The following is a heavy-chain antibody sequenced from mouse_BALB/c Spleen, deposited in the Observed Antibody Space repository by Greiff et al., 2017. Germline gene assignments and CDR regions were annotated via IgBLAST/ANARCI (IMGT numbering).Heavy chain of an antibody. CDR3: ARRDGYPYYYAMDY. CDR1: GFTFSSYG. J-gene: IGHJ4*01. CDR2: INSNGGST. D-gene: IGHD1-2*01. Sequence: EVMLVESGGGLVQPGGSLKLSCAASGFTFSSYGMSWVRQTPDKRLELVATINSNGGSTYYPDSVKGRFTISRDNAKNTLYLQMSSLKSEDTAMYYCARRDGYPYYYAMDYWGQGTSVTVSS. V-gene: IGHV5-6-3*01.